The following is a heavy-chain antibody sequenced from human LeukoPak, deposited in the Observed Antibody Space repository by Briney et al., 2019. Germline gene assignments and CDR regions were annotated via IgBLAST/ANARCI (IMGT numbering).Heavy chain of an antibody. J-gene: IGHJ4*02. CDR1: GGSISGWY. D-gene: IGHD6-19*01. CDR2: IYGSGNT. V-gene: IGHV4-59*01. CDR3: ARETSLAGFASGLGFNY. Sequence: SETLSLTCTVSGGSISGWYWSWIRQPPGKGLEWIGYIYGSGNTNYNPSLKSRVTMPIDTSKNQFSLKLTSVTAADTATYYCARETSLAGFASGLGFNYWGQGILVTVSS.